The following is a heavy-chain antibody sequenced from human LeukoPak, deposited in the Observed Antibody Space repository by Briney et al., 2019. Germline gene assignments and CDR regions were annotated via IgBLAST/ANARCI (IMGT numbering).Heavy chain of an antibody. Sequence: SVKVSCKASGGTFSSYTISWVRQAPGQGLEWMGRIIPILGIANYAQKFQGRVTITADKSTSTAYMELSSLRSEDTAVYYCASSTPPLRFLEWLSPGDDYYYMDVWGKGTTVTVSS. CDR2: IIPILGIA. CDR3: ASSTPPLRFLEWLSPGDDYYYMDV. J-gene: IGHJ6*03. V-gene: IGHV1-69*02. D-gene: IGHD3-3*01. CDR1: GGTFSSYT.